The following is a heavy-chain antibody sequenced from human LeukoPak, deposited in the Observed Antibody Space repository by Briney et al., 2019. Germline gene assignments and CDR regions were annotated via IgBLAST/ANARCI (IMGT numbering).Heavy chain of an antibody. CDR1: GFTFSSYA. D-gene: IGHD3-3*01. CDR2: ISGSGTNT. Sequence: PGGSLRLSCAASGFTFSSYAMSWVRQAPGKGLEWVSSISGSGTNTYYADSVKGRFTISRDNSRNLLFLQMSSLRVEDTAVYYCARFPLGDYWGQGTLVTVSS. CDR3: ARFPLGDY. V-gene: IGHV3-23*01. J-gene: IGHJ4*02.